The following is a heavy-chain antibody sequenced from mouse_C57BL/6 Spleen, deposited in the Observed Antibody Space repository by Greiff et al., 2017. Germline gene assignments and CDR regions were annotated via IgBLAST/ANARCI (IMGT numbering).Heavy chain of an antibody. CDR1: GYTFTSYW. Sequence: QVQLQQPGAELVKPGASVKLSCKASGYTFTSYWMQWVKQRPGQGLEWIGEIDPSDSYTNYNQKFKGKATLTVDTSSSTAYMQLSSLTSEDSAVYYCARDLPSYYFDYWGQGTTLTVSS. CDR3: ARDLPSYYFDY. V-gene: IGHV1-50*01. J-gene: IGHJ2*01. CDR2: IDPSDSYT. D-gene: IGHD6-1*01.